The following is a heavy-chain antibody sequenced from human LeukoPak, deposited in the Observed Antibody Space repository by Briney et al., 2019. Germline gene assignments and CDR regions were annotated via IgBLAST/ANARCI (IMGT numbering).Heavy chain of an antibody. V-gene: IGHV3-23*01. D-gene: IGHD1-7*01. CDR1: GFTFSSHA. J-gene: IGHJ4*02. CDR3: AKLVISTGTTSTIDY. CDR2: ISGSGGST. Sequence: GGSLRLSCAASGFTFSSHAMSWVRQAPGKGLEWVSAISGSGGSTYYAASVKGRFTISRDNSKNTLYLQMTSLRAEDTAVYYCAKLVISTGTTSTIDYWGQGTLVTVSS.